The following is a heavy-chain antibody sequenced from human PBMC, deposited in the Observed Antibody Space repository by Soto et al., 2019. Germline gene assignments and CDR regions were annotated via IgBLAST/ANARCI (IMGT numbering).Heavy chain of an antibody. CDR2: IIPIFGTA. CDR1: GGTSSGYA. CDR3: ARLGGLRGNLDY. D-gene: IGHD2-15*01. J-gene: IGHJ4*02. V-gene: IGHV1-69*13. Sequence: SVKVSCKASGGTSSGYAISWVRQAPGQGLEWMGGIIPIFGTANYAQKFQGRVTITADESTSTAYMELSSLRSEDTAVYYCARLGGLRGNLDYWGQGTLVTVSS.